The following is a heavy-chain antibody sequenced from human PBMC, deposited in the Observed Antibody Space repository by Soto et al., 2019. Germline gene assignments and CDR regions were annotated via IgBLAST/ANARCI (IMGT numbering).Heavy chain of an antibody. D-gene: IGHD3-3*01. CDR1: GYSFTSYW. CDR2: IDPSDSYT. J-gene: IGHJ6*02. CDR3: ARNPRYDFWSGYPSYYYYGMDV. V-gene: IGHV5-10-1*01. Sequence: PGESLKISCKGSGYSFTSYWISWVRQMPGKGLEWMGRIDPSDSYTNYSPSFQGHVTISADKSISTAYLQWSSLKASDTAMYYCARNPRYDFWSGYPSYYYYGMDVWGQGTTVTVS.